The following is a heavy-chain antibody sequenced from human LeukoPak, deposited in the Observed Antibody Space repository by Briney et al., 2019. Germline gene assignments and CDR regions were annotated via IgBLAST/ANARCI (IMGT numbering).Heavy chain of an antibody. Sequence: GGSLRLSCVASAFAFSSNWMSWVRQAPGKGLEWVASIKEDGSETYYVDSVKGRFTISRDNAKNSLYLQMNSLRAEDTAVYYCAREGATVTDAFDIWGQGTLVTVSS. J-gene: IGHJ3*02. V-gene: IGHV3-7*01. CDR3: AREGATVTDAFDI. D-gene: IGHD4-17*01. CDR2: IKEDGSET. CDR1: AFAFSSNW.